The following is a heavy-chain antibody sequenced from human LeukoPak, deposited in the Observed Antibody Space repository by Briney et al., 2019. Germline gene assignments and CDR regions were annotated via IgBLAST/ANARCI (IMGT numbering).Heavy chain of an antibody. V-gene: IGHV3-66*01. CDR3: ARDSLRRWPQVVRLRFDL. CDR2: IHNVGPT. CDR1: GFTVSSNH. Sequence: PGGSLRLSCAASGFTVSSNHITWVRQAPGKGLEIISVIHNVGPTYYADSVKGRFSISRDNSKNTVSLQMNSLRVEDTAVYYCARDSLRRWPQVVRLRFDLWGRGTLVTVSS. D-gene: IGHD2-15*01. J-gene: IGHJ2*01.